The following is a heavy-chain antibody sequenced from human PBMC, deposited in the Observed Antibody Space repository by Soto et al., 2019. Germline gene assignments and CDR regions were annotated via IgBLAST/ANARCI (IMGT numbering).Heavy chain of an antibody. CDR1: GFTFSSYS. Sequence: EVQLVESGGGLVKPGGSLRLSCAASGFTFSSYSMNWVRQAPGKGLEWVSSIGSSSSYIYYADSVKGRFTISRDNAKNSLYLQMNSLRAEDTAVYYCASRGLYYDFWSGYYTPQPYYFDYWGQGTLVTVSS. D-gene: IGHD3-3*01. J-gene: IGHJ4*02. V-gene: IGHV3-21*01. CDR2: IGSSSSYI. CDR3: ASRGLYYDFWSGYYTPQPYYFDY.